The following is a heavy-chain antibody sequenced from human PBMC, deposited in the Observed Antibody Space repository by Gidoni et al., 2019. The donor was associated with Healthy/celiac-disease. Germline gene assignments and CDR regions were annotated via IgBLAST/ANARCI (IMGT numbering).Heavy chain of an antibody. CDR3: ARGLTYYYDSSGYGNDY. J-gene: IGHJ4*02. D-gene: IGHD3-22*01. CDR2: ISYDGSNK. CDR1: GFTLSSYA. V-gene: IGHV3-30-3*01. Sequence: QVQLVESGGGVVQTGRSLRLSCAASGFTLSSYAMHWVRQAPGKGREWGAVISYDGSNKYYAESVKGRFTISRDNSKNTLYLQMNSLRAEDTAVYYCARGLTYYYDSSGYGNDYWGQGTLVTVSS.